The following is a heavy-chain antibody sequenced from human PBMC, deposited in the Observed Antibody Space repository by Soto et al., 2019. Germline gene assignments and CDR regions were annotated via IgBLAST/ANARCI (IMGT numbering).Heavy chain of an antibody. Sequence: GGSLRLSCAASGFTFSRYSMNWVRQAPGRGLEWVSYISSSSSTIYYADSVKGRFTISRDNAKNSLSLQMNSLRAEDTAVYYCARALDNYYYYYMDVWGKGTTVTVSS. CDR3: ARALDNYYYYYMDV. V-gene: IGHV3-48*01. D-gene: IGHD3-22*01. J-gene: IGHJ6*03. CDR2: ISSSSSTI. CDR1: GFTFSRYS.